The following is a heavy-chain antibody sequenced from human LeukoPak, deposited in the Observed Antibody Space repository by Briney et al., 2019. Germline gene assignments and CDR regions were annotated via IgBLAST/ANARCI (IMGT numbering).Heavy chain of an antibody. CDR1: GFTFSSYT. D-gene: IGHD3-22*01. J-gene: IGHJ5*02. CDR3: ARVPHPIYDSSGYPNRWFDP. V-gene: IGHV3-21*04. CDR2: ISSDSNYI. Sequence: GGSLRLSCAASGFTFSSYTMNWVRQAPGKGLEWVSSISSDSNYIYYADSVKGRFTISRDNAWNSLYLQMNSLRAEDTAVYYCARVPHPIYDSSGYPNRWFDPWGQGTLVTVSS.